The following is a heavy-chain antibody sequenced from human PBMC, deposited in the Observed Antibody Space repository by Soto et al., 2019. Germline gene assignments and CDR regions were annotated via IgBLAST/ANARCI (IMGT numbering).Heavy chain of an antibody. CDR3: ARRRGGFGGGWTTPYFDY. D-gene: IGHD6-19*01. CDR1: GFSLNTGGVG. V-gene: IGHV2-5*02. Sequence: QITLKESGPTVVKPTQTLTLTCSLSGFSLNTGGVGVGWIRQPPGKALEWLAVIYWDDDKSWNPSLRDRLTINRDASDDQVVLIVANMDPVDTGTYYCARRRGGFGGGWTTPYFDYWGQGTLVTVSS. J-gene: IGHJ4*02. CDR2: IYWDDDK.